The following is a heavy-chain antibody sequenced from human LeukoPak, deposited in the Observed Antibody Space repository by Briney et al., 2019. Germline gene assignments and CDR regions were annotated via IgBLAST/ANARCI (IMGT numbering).Heavy chain of an antibody. V-gene: IGHV3-48*01. CDR2: ISSSGSSI. CDR3: ARDDYGDYYYFDH. Sequence: PGGSLRLSCAASGFTFISYSMNWVRQAPGKGLEWISYISSSGSSIYYAGSVKGRFTISIDNAKNSLYLQMNSLRVEDTAVYYCARDDYGDYYYFDHWRQGTLVTVSS. CDR1: GFTFISYS. J-gene: IGHJ4*02. D-gene: IGHD4-17*01.